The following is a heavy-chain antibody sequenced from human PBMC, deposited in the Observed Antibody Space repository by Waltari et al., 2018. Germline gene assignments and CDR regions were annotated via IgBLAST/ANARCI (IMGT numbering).Heavy chain of an antibody. D-gene: IGHD3-16*01. J-gene: IGHJ3*02. V-gene: IGHV1-24*01. CDR3: ATGGAPPEGAFDI. CDR2: FDPEDADT. Sequence: VQLVQSGAEVKKPGASVKVSCKVPGYILTDFSIHWVRQAPGKGLEWMGGFDPEDADTIYAQKFQGRVTMTEDTSTDTAYMELSSLRSEDTAVYYCATGGAPPEGAFDIWGQGTMVTVSS. CDR1: GYILTDFS.